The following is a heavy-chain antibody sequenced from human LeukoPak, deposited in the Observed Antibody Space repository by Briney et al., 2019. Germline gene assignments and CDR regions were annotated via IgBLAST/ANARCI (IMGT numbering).Heavy chain of an antibody. D-gene: IGHD1-14*01. CDR1: GFTFSSYS. CDR3: ASGPILRGNRGSDP. V-gene: IGHV3-48*01. Sequence: PGGSLRLSCAASGFTFSSYSMNWVRQAPGKGLEWVSYISSSSSTIYYADSVKGRFTISRDNAKNSLYLQMNSLRAEDTAVYYCASGPILRGNRGSDPWGQGTLVTVSS. J-gene: IGHJ5*01. CDR2: ISSSSSTI.